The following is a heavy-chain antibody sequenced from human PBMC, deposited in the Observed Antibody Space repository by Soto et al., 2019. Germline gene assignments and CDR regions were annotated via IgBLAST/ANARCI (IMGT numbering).Heavy chain of an antibody. CDR1: GGSIGSYY. J-gene: IGHJ6*02. D-gene: IGHD3-10*01. CDR2: IYTSGST. CDR3: ARELLWGYYGSRSYYPNYYYGLDV. Sequence: QVQLQESGPGLVKPSETLSLTCTVSGGSIGSYYWSWIRQPAGKGLEWIGRIYTSGSTNYNPSLKSRVTMSVDTSKNQFSLKLSSVTAADTAVYYCARELLWGYYGSRSYYPNYYYGLDVWGQGTTVTVSS. V-gene: IGHV4-4*07.